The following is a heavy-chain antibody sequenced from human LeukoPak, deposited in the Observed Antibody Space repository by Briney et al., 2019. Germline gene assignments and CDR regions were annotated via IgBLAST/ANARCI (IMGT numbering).Heavy chain of an antibody. Sequence: PGGSLRLSCAASGFTFSTYAMHWVRQAPGKGLGWVAAISSDGNHKHFADSVRGRFTISRDNSKNTLFLQMNSLRPDDTAVYYCARDRLPPPGVYCFDPWGQGTLVTVSS. CDR1: GFTFSTYA. CDR2: ISSDGNHK. D-gene: IGHD5-12*01. V-gene: IGHV3-30-3*01. J-gene: IGHJ5*02. CDR3: ARDRLPPPGVYCFDP.